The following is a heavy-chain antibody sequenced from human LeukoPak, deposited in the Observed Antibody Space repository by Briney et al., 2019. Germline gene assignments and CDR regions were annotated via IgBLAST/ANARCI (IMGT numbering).Heavy chain of an antibody. CDR1: GGAFSGFY. J-gene: IGHJ1*01. V-gene: IGHV4-34*01. Sequence: SETLSLPCAVYGGAFSGFYRSWVRQPPGKGAEWIGEINHSGSTNYNPSLKSRVTISVDTSKNQFSLKLSSVTAADTAVYYCASRDYYDSTDQHWSQGTLVTVSS. CDR2: INHSGST. CDR3: ASRDYYDSTDQH. D-gene: IGHD3-22*01.